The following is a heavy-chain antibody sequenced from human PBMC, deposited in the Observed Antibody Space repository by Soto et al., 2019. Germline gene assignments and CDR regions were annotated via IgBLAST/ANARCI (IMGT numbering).Heavy chain of an antibody. CDR1: GGTMNSYY. D-gene: IGHD3-3*01. J-gene: IGHJ5*02. Sequence: QVHLQESGPGLVKPSETLSLNCTVSGGTMNSYYWTWIRQPAGKGLEWIGRIYSSGSTKYNPSLQSRVTMSLDTSKNQFFLRLSSVAAADTAVYYCARGQRFSDWFDPWGQGTLVTVSS. V-gene: IGHV4-4*07. CDR3: ARGQRFSDWFDP. CDR2: IYSSGST.